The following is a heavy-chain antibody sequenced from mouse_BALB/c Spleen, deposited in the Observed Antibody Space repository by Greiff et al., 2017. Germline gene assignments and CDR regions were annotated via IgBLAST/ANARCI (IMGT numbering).Heavy chain of an antibody. CDR2: IRLKSNNYAT. CDR3: TRTFIPGAMDY. CDR1: GFTFSNYW. V-gene: IGHV6-6*02. Sequence: EVKLEESGGGLVQPGGSMKLSCVASGFTFSNYWMNWVRQSPEKGLEWVAEIRLKSNNYATHYAESVKGRFTISRDDSKSSVYLQMNNLRAEDTGIYYCTRTFIPGAMDYWGQGTSVTVSS. D-gene: IGHD1-1*01. J-gene: IGHJ4*01.